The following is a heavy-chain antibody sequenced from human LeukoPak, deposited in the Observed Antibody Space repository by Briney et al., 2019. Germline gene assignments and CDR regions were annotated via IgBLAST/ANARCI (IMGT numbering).Heavy chain of an antibody. V-gene: IGHV1-69*13. J-gene: IGHJ4*02. Sequence: GASVKVSFKASGGTFSIYAISWVRQAPGQGLEWMGGIIPIFGTANYAQKFQGRVTITADESTSTAYMELSSLRSEDTAVYYCATRHNAGYSGYEIDYWGQGTLVTVSS. CDR1: GGTFSIYA. CDR3: ATRHNAGYSGYEIDY. CDR2: IIPIFGTA. D-gene: IGHD5-12*01.